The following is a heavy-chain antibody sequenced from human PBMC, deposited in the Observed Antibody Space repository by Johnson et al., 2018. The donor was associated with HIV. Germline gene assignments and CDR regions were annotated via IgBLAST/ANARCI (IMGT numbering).Heavy chain of an antibody. Sequence: QMMLVESGGGLVKPGGSLRLSCAASGFTFSSYGMHWVRQAPGKGLACVAVIWYDGSGKYYVDSVNGRFTISRDNAKNSLYLQMNSLRAEETAVYYCARAIAAAGTVGVDAFDIWGQGTMVTVSS. J-gene: IGHJ3*02. D-gene: IGHD6-13*01. V-gene: IGHV3-33*01. CDR3: ARAIAAAGTVGVDAFDI. CDR1: GFTFSSYG. CDR2: IWYDGSGK.